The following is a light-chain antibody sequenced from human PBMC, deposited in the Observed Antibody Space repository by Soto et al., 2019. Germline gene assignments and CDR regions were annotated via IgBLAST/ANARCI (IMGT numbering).Light chain of an antibody. CDR1: RTDVGGYNY. CDR3: SSYAGSNNRGV. CDR2: EVS. Sequence: QSALTQPPSASGSPGQSVTISCNGTRTDVGGYNYISWYQHHPGKGPKLIIYEVSERPSGVPDRFSGSKSGNTASLTVSGFQAEDEADYYCSSYAGSNNRGVFGSGTKVTVL. V-gene: IGLV2-8*01. J-gene: IGLJ1*01.